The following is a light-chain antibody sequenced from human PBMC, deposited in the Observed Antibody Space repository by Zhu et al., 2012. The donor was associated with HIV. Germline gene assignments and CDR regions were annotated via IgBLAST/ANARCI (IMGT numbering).Light chain of an antibody. CDR1: QGISNY. CDR3: QKYDSAPLT. J-gene: IGKJ4*01. V-gene: IGKV1-27*01. CDR2: DAS. Sequence: DIQMTQSPSSLSASAGDRVTISCRASQGISNYLAWYQEKPGKVPKLLIFDASTLQSGVPSRFSGSRSGTEFTLTISGLQPEDVATYYCQKYDSAPLTFGRRDQGGD.